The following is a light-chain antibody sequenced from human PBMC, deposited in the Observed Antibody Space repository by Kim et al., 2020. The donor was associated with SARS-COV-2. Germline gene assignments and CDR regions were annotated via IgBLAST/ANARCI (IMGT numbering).Light chain of an antibody. J-gene: IGKJ1*01. Sequence: ASVGDRVTITCRASQSIRTYLNWYQQNPGTAPKLLIYGTSSLRSGVPSRFSGGGSGTEFTLTISSLQPEDFATYYCQQSYSTPQTFGQGTKVDIK. CDR3: QQSYSTPQT. CDR2: GTS. CDR1: QSIRTY. V-gene: IGKV1-39*01.